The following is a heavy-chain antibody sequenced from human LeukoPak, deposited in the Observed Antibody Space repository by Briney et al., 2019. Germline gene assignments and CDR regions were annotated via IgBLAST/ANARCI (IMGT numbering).Heavy chain of an antibody. V-gene: IGHV4-39*01. J-gene: IGHJ3*02. CDR3: ATINYYDSSGYRFSAFDI. CDR1: GGSISSSSYY. D-gene: IGHD3-22*01. CDR2: IYYSGST. Sequence: SETLSLTCTVSGGSISSSSYYWGWIRQPPGKGLEWIGSIYYSGSTYYNPSLKSRVTISVDTSKNQFSLKLSSVTAADTAVYYCATINYYDSSGYRFSAFDIWGQGTMVTVSS.